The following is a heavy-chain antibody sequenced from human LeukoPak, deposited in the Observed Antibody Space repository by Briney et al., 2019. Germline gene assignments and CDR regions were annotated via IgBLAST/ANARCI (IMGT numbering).Heavy chain of an antibody. CDR3: ARGQTTVTTDRYFDL. Sequence: SETLSLTCAVYGGSFSGYYWSWIRQPPGKGLEWIGEINHSGSTNYNPSLKSRVTISVDTSKNQFSPKLSSVTAADTAVYYCARGQTTVTTDRYFDLWGRGTLVTVSS. CDR2: INHSGST. V-gene: IGHV4-34*01. D-gene: IGHD4-17*01. CDR1: GGSFSGYY. J-gene: IGHJ2*01.